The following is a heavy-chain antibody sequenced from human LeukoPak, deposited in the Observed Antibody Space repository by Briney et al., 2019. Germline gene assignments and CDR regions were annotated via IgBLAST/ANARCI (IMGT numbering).Heavy chain of an antibody. CDR3: VGQVDCSGGSCYPH. J-gene: IGHJ4*02. CDR1: GGSISSGGYY. D-gene: IGHD2-15*01. V-gene: IGHV4-30-2*01. Sequence: SETLSLTCTVSGGSISSGGYYWSWIRQPPGKGLEWIGYIYHSGSTYYNPSLKSRVTISVDRSKNQFSLKLSSVTAADTAVYYCVGQVDCSGGSCYPHWGQGTLVTVSS. CDR2: IYHSGST.